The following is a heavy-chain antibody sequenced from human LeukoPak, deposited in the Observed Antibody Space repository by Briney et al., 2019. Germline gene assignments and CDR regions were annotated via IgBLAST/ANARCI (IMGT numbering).Heavy chain of an antibody. D-gene: IGHD6-13*01. Sequence: ASVKVSCKASGYTFTNYAMNWVRQAPGQGLEWMGWINTNTGNPTYAQGFTGRFVFSLDTSVSTAYLQISSLKAEDTAMYYCARERRSSSPGEQQLVRAFDIWGQGTMVTVSS. CDR2: INTNTGNP. J-gene: IGHJ3*02. CDR1: GYTFTNYA. CDR3: ARERRSSSPGEQQLVRAFDI. V-gene: IGHV7-4-1*02.